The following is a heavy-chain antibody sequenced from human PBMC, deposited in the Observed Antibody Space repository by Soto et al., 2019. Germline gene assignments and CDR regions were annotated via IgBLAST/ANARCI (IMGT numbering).Heavy chain of an antibody. CDR1: GASITTYY. CDR3: ARDLKEYCSDGKCNWFDP. J-gene: IGHJ5*02. D-gene: IGHD2-15*01. Sequence: SETLSLTCTVSGASITTYYWSWIRQPPGKGLEWIGYISYSGSTDYNPSLKSRVTISFDASKNQISLQVRSATAADAAVYYCARDLKEYCSDGKCNWFDPWGQGTLVTAPQ. CDR2: ISYSGST. V-gene: IGHV4-59*01.